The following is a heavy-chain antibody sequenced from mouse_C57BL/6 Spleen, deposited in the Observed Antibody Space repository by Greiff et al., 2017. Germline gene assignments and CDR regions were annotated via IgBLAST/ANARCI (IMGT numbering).Heavy chain of an antibody. CDR3: ARGGYGSSSYFDY. V-gene: IGHV1-64*01. CDR2: IHPNSGST. Sequence: QVQLQQPGAELVKPGASVKLSCKASGYTFTSYWMHWVKQRPGQGLEWIGMIHPNSGSTNYNEKFKSKATLTVDKSSSTAYMQLSSLTSEDSAVYYCARGGYGSSSYFDYWGQGTTLTVSS. D-gene: IGHD1-1*01. CDR1: GYTFTSYW. J-gene: IGHJ2*01.